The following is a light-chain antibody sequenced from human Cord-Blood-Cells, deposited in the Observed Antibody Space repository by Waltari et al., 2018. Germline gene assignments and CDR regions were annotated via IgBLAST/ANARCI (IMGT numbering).Light chain of an antibody. CDR2: DVS. CDR3: SSYTSSSTYV. Sequence: QSALTQPASVSGSPGQSITLSCTGTSSDVGGYNYVSWYQQHPGKAPKLMIYDVSNRPSGVSNRFSGSKSGNTASLTISRLQAEDEADYNCSSYTSSSTYVFGTGTKVTVL. J-gene: IGLJ1*01. V-gene: IGLV2-14*01. CDR1: SSDVGGYNY.